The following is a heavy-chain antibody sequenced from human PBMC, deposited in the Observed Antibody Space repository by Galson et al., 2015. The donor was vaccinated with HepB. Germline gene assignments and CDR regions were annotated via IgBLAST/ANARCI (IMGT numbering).Heavy chain of an antibody. CDR1: GGSISSYY. V-gene: IGHV4-59*01. J-gene: IGHJ3*02. CDR3: ARDTVTTGFHAFDI. Sequence: QVQLQESGPGLVKPSETLSLTCTVSGGSISSYYWSWIRQPPGKGLEWIGYIYYSGSTNYNPSLKSRVTISVDTSKNQFSLKLSSVTAADTAVYYCARDTVTTGFHAFDIWGQRTM. CDR2: IYYSGST. D-gene: IGHD4-17*01.